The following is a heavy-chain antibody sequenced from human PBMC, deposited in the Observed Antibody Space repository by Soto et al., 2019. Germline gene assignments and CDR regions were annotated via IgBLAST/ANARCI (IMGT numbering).Heavy chain of an antibody. J-gene: IGHJ4*01. CDR2: IIPIFGTA. Sequence: SVKVSCKASGGTFSSYAISWVRQAPGQGLEWMGGIIPIFGTANYAQKFQGRVTITADESTSTAYMELSSLRSEDTAVYYCARYWGWALRGPSVTKEYYFDYWG. CDR3: ARYWGWALRGPSVTKEYYFDY. CDR1: GGTFSSYA. D-gene: IGHD1-26*01. V-gene: IGHV1-69*13.